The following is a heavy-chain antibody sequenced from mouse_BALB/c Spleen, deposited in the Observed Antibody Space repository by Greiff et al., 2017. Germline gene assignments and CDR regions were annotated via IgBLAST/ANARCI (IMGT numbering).Heavy chain of an antibody. D-gene: IGHD2-4*01. V-gene: IGHV5-9-4*01. J-gene: IGHJ4*01. Sequence: EVKLMESGGGLVKPGGSLKLSCAASGFTFSSYAMSWVRQSPEKRLEWVAEISSGGSYTYYPDTVTGRFTISRDNAKNTLYLEMSSLRSEDTAMYYCARGDYEYAMDDWGQGTSVTVSS. CDR1: GFTFSSYA. CDR2: ISSGGSYT. CDR3: ARGDYEYAMDD.